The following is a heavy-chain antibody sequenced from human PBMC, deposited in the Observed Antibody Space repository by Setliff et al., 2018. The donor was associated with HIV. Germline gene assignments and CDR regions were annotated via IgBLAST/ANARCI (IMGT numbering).Heavy chain of an antibody. V-gene: IGHV1-69*13. J-gene: IGHJ6*03. Sequence: SVKVSCKASGGTFSSYGISWVRQAPGQGLKWVGGIIPVFRTSNYAHKFQGRVTITADESTSTAYMDLSSLRSEDTAVYYCARVPVSSYYYYMDVWGAGTTVTISS. CDR1: GGTFSSYG. CDR3: ARVPVSSYYYYMDV. D-gene: IGHD6-13*01. CDR2: IIPVFRTS.